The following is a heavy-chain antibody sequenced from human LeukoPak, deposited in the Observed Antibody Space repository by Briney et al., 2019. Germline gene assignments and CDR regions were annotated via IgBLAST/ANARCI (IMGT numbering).Heavy chain of an antibody. CDR3: ARVLREWLLFGWFDP. Sequence: GRSLRLSCTASGFTFKDYAMYWVRQAPGKGLEWVSGISWNSGTTDYAGSVKGRFTISRDNAKNSLYLQMNSLRAEDTAVYYCARVLREWLLFGWFDPWGQGTLVTVSS. V-gene: IGHV3-9*01. CDR1: GFTFKDYA. CDR2: ISWNSGTT. D-gene: IGHD3-3*01. J-gene: IGHJ5*02.